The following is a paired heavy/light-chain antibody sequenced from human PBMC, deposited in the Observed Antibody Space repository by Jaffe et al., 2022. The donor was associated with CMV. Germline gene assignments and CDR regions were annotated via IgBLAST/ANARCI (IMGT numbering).Light chain of an antibody. CDR1: SSNIGAGYD. J-gene: IGLJ2*01. V-gene: IGLV1-40*01. CDR3: QSYDSSLSGSV. Sequence: QSVLTQPPSVSGAPGQRVTISCTGSSSNIGAGYDVHWYQQLPGTAPKLLIYGNNNRPSGVPDRFSGSNSGTSASLAITGLQAEDEADYYCQSYDSSLSGSVFGGGTKLTVL. CDR2: GNN.
Heavy chain of an antibody. CDR3: ARSSLYSSSRRVVGYFDY. V-gene: IGHV1-46*01. J-gene: IGHJ4*02. CDR2: INPSGGST. CDR1: GYTFISYY. D-gene: IGHD6-6*01. Sequence: QVQLVQSGAEVKKPGASVKVSCKASGYTFISYYMHWVRQAPGQGLEWMGIINPSGGSTNYAQKFQGRVTMTRDTSTRKVYMELSSLRSEDTAVYYCARSSLYSSSRRVVGYFDYWGQGTLVTVSS.